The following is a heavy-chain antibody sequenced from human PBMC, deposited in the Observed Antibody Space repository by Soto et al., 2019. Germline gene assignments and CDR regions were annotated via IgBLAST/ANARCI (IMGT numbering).Heavy chain of an antibody. D-gene: IGHD2-21*02. J-gene: IGHJ4*02. CDR2: IYYSGST. CDR3: ARDTVVTPDRENYFDY. CDR1: GGSISSGGYY. V-gene: IGHV4-31*03. Sequence: QVQLQESGPGLVKPSQTLSLTCTVSGGSISSGGYYWSWIRQHPGKGLEWIGYIYYSGSTYYNPSLKSRVTISVDTSKNQFSLKLSSVTAADTAVYYCARDTVVTPDRENYFDYWGQGTLVTVSS.